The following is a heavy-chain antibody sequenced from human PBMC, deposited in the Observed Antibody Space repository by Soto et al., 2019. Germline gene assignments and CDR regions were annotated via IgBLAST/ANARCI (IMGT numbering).Heavy chain of an antibody. Sequence: ASVKVSCKACGYSFTSYAMHWVRQAPGQRLEWMGWINAGNGNTKYSQKFQGRVTITRDTSASTAYMELSSLRSEDTAVYYCARGLPAYYYDSSGYSNFDYWGQGTLVTVSS. CDR1: GYSFTSYA. J-gene: IGHJ4*02. V-gene: IGHV1-3*01. CDR3: ARGLPAYYYDSSGYSNFDY. CDR2: INAGNGNT. D-gene: IGHD3-22*01.